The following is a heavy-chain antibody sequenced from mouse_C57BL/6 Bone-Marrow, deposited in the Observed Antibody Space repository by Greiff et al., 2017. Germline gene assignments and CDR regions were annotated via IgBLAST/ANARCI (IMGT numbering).Heavy chain of an antibody. J-gene: IGHJ3*01. D-gene: IGHD1-1*01. V-gene: IGHV1-81*01. Sequence: QVQLKESGAELARPGASVKLSCKASGYNFTSDGISWVKQRTGQGLEWIGEIYPRSGNTYYNEKFKGKATLTADKSSSTAYMALRSLTSEDSAVYFCARRSFYYYGSSPAWFAYWGQGTLVTVSA. CDR1: GYNFTSDG. CDR2: IYPRSGNT. CDR3: ARRSFYYYGSSPAWFAY.